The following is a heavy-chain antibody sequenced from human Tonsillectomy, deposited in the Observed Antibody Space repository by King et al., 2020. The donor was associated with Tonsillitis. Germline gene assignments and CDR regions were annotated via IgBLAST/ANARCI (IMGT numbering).Heavy chain of an antibody. CDR3: ARDSSGYYDSSGYYYAVPNWFDP. D-gene: IGHD3-22*01. Sequence: VQLVQSGAEVKKPGSSVEVSCKASGGTFSSYAISWVRQAPGQGLEWMGGIIPIFGTANYAQKFQGRVTITADESTSTAYMELSSLRSEDTAVYYCARDSSGYYDSSGYYYAVPNWFDPWGQGTLVTVSS. CDR2: IIPIFGTA. V-gene: IGHV1-69*01. CDR1: GGTFSSYA. J-gene: IGHJ5*02.